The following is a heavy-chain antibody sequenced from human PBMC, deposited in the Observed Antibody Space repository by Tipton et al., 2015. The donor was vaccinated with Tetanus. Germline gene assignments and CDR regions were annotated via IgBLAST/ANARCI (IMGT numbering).Heavy chain of an antibody. CDR3: ARGFTEPSYCYYGMDV. Sequence: QLVQSGAEVKKPGSSVKVSCKASGGTFSSYAISWVRQAPGQGLEWMGGIIPIFGTANYAQKFQGKVTITADESTSTAYMELSSLRSEGTAVYYCARGFTEPSYCYYGMDVWGQGTAVTVSS. CDR2: IIPIFGTA. J-gene: IGHJ6*02. CDR1: GGTFSSYA. D-gene: IGHD1-14*01. V-gene: IGHV1-69*01.